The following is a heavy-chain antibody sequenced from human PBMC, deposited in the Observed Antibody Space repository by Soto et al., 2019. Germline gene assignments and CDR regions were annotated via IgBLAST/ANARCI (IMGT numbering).Heavy chain of an antibody. CDR1: GGSISSGDYY. Sequence: QVQLQESGPGLVKPLQTLSLTCTVSGGSISSGDYYWSWIRQPPGKGLEWIGYIYHSGSTYYNPSLKIRVTISVDTSKNQFSLKLSSVTAADTAVYYCASGTMVRGVYYYYGMDVWGQGTKVTVS. J-gene: IGHJ6*02. CDR3: ASGTMVRGVYYYYGMDV. CDR2: IYHSGST. V-gene: IGHV4-30-4*01. D-gene: IGHD3-10*01.